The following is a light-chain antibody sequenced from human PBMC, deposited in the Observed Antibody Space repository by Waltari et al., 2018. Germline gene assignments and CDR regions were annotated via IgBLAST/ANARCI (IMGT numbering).Light chain of an antibody. J-gene: IGKJ2*01. V-gene: IGKV4-1*01. CDR3: QQYFSAPYT. Sequence: DIVMTQSPDSLAVSLRERATVHCRSRQSVLYSSNHNNYLTWYQQKPGQPPKLLIYWASTRESGVPDRFSGSGSGTDFTLTISSLQAEDVAVYYCQQYFSAPYTFGQGTKLEIK. CDR2: WAS. CDR1: QSVLYSSNHNNY.